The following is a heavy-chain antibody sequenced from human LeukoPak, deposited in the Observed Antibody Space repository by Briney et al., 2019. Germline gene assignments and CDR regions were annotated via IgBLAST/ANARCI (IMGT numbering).Heavy chain of an antibody. CDR3: AKSYFDYSTYYSYYFNL. CDR1: GGSISSDY. CDR2: IYTDGTT. Sequence: SETLSLTCTVSGGSISSDYWRWIRQPPGRGLEWIGYIYTDGTTNYNPSLKSRVTISVDTSKNQFALKLSSVTAADTAVYYCAKSYFDYSTYYSYYFNLLGQGALVTVSS. J-gene: IGHJ4*02. D-gene: IGHD4-11*01. V-gene: IGHV4-4*09.